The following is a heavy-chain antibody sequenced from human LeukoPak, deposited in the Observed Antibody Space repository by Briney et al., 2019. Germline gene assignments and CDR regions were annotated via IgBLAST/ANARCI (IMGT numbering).Heavy chain of an antibody. Sequence: ASVKVSCKTSGYTFTNYGVSWVRQAPGQGLEWVGWISASNGYTNNAQKLQGRITMTTDTSTSTAYMELRSLRSDDTAVYYCAPGQFDYWGQGTLVTVSS. V-gene: IGHV1-18*01. J-gene: IGHJ4*02. CDR2: ISASNGYT. CDR1: GYTFTNYG. CDR3: APGQFDY.